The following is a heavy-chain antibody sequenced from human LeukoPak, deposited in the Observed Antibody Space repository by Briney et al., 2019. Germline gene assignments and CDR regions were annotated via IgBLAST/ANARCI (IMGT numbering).Heavy chain of an antibody. D-gene: IGHD6-13*01. Sequence: ASVKVSCKASGYTFTGYYMHWVRQAPGQGLGWMGWINPNSGGTNYAQKFQGRVTMTRDTSISTAYMELSRLRSDDTAVYYCARVYSSSWYEYYYYGMDVWGQGTTVTVSS. CDR1: GYTFTGYY. CDR3: ARVYSSSWYEYYYYGMDV. V-gene: IGHV1-2*02. CDR2: INPNSGGT. J-gene: IGHJ6*02.